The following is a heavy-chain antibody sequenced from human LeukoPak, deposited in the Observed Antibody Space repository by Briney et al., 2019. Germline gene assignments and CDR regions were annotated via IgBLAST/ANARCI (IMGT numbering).Heavy chain of an antibody. CDR3: ARVSGYYFDY. Sequence: PGGSLRLSCAASGFTFSSYEMNWVRQAPGKGLEWVSYISSSGSTIYYADSVKGRFTISRDNAKNSLYLQMNSLRAEDTAVYYCARVSGYYFDYWGQGTLVTVSS. V-gene: IGHV3-48*03. J-gene: IGHJ4*02. D-gene: IGHD6-25*01. CDR1: GFTFSSYE. CDR2: ISSSGSTI.